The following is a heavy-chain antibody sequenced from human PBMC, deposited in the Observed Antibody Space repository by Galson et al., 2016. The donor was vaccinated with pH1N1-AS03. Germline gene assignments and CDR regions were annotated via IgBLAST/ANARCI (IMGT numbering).Heavy chain of an antibody. CDR1: GYSITTGHY. CDR2: IYHSGST. J-gene: IGHJ3*02. V-gene: IGHV4-38-2*02. Sequence: LSLTCTVSGYSITTGHYWGWIRQPPGKGLEWIGSIYHSGSTYYNPSLKSRVTISVDTSTNQLSLKLSYVTAADTAVYYCARPRRDGYNFDAFDIWGQGTMVTVTS. D-gene: IGHD5-24*01. CDR3: ARPRRDGYNFDAFDI.